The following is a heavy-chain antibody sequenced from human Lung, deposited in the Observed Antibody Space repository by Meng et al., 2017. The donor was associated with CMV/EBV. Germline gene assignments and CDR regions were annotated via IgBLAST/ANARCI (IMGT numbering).Heavy chain of an antibody. V-gene: IGHV4-59*01. D-gene: IGHD2-2*01. Sequence: GSLRLXCTVSGHPITTYYWSWIRQPPGKGLEWIGYIYYSGSTNYNPSLRSRVSISVDTSKNQFSLELSSVTAADTAIYYCARDRAAIGYYYYVMDVWGHGTTVXVSS. CDR2: IYYSGST. J-gene: IGHJ6*02. CDR3: ARDRAAIGYYYYVMDV. CDR1: GHPITTYY.